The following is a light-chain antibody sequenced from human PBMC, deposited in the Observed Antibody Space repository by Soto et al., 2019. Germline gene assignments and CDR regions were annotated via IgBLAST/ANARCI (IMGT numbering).Light chain of an antibody. Sequence: DIQMTQSPSSLSASVGARVPITCQASQDISNYLNWYQQKPGKAPKLLIYDASNLETGVPSRFSGSGSGTDFTLTISCLQSEDFATYYCQQYYSYPRTFGQGTKVDIK. V-gene: IGKV1-33*01. CDR2: DAS. CDR3: QQYYSYPRT. CDR1: QDISNY. J-gene: IGKJ1*01.